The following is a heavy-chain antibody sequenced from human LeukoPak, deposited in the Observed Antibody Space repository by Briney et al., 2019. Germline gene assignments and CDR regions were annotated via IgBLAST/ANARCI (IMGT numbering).Heavy chain of an antibody. D-gene: IGHD6-13*01. J-gene: IGHJ4*02. V-gene: IGHV3-21*01. Sequence: RSGGSLRLSCTGAGFTFATYTFNWVRQAPGKGLEWVASIGATQTYIYYADSVKGRFTVSRDNAEKSVYLQMNSLRAEDTAVYYCARAGSSWFLSGFDYWGQGTLVTVSS. CDR3: ARAGSSWFLSGFDY. CDR2: IGATQTYI. CDR1: GFTFATYT.